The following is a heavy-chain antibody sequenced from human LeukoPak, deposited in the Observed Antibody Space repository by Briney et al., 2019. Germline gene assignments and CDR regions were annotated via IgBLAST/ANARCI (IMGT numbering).Heavy chain of an antibody. D-gene: IGHD3-22*01. Sequence: ASVKVSCKASGYTFTGYYMHWVRQAPGQGLEWMGWINPNSGGTNYAQKFQGRVTMTRDTSISTAYMELSRLRSDDTAVYYCARRYYDSSGYYYGNYFDYWGQGTLVTVSS. J-gene: IGHJ4*02. CDR2: INPNSGGT. CDR1: GYTFTGYY. V-gene: IGHV1-2*02. CDR3: ARRYYDSSGYYYGNYFDY.